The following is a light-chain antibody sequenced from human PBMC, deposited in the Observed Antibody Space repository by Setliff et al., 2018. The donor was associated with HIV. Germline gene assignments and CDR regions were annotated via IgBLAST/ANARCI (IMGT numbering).Light chain of an antibody. J-gene: IGLJ1*01. CDR3: QSYDRRLIVLYV. V-gene: IGLV1-40*01. Sequence: QSVLTQPPSVSGAPGQRVTISCTGSSSNIGAGYDVHWYQQLPGTAPKLLIYGSSNRPSGVPDLFSGSRSGTSAFLAITGLQAEDEADYYCQSYDRRLIVLYVFGIGTKVTVL. CDR2: GSS. CDR1: SSNIGAGYD.